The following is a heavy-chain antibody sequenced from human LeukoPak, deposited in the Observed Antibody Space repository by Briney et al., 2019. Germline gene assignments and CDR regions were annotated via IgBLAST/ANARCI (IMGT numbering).Heavy chain of an antibody. D-gene: IGHD2-2*01. CDR3: VASTGY. CDR1: GFTFSSYW. V-gene: IGHV3-7*01. CDR2: INPDGSEK. J-gene: IGHJ4*02. Sequence: RGSLRLSCAASGFTFSSYWVTWVRRAPGKGLEWVVNINPDGSEKYYVDSVKGRFTISRDNAKNSVYLQMSSLRAEDTTVYYCVASTGYWGQGTLVTVSS.